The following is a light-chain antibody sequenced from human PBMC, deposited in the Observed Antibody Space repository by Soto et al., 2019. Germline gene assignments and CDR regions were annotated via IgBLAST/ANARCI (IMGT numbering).Light chain of an antibody. CDR1: QSLLHSTGHTH. Sequence: DIVMTQSPLSLPVTPGEPASISCRSSQSLLHSTGHTHLDWYLQKPGQSPQLLIYLGSNRASGVPERCIGSGAGTAFTLKIIRVEAEDVWVDYCRQALQTPTVTFGPGTKVEIK. J-gene: IGKJ3*01. CDR2: LGS. V-gene: IGKV2-28*01. CDR3: RQALQTPTVT.